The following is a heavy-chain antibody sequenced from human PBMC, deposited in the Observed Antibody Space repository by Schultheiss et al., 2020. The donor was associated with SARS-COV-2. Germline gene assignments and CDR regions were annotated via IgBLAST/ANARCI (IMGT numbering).Heavy chain of an antibody. J-gene: IGHJ6*02. CDR2: ISYDGSNK. D-gene: IGHD3-10*01. CDR1: GFNFSSQN. Sequence: GESLKISCAGSGFNFSSQNMIWVRLAPGKGLEWVAVISYDGSNKYYADSVKGRFTISRDNSKNTLYLQMNSLRAEDTAVYYCARGWGYGSGSYYTEFVLYGMDVWGQGTTVTVSS. CDR3: ARGWGYGSGSYYTEFVLYGMDV. V-gene: IGHV3-30*03.